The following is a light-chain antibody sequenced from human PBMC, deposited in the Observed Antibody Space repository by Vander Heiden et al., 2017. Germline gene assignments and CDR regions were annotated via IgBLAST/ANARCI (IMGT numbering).Light chain of an antibody. CDR1: QTITSY. V-gene: IGKV1-39*01. Sequence: DIQLPQSPSSLSASVGDRITITCRASQTITSYLNWYQQKPGKAPKLLIYGASSLQSGVPSRFSGSGSGTDFTLTISSLQPEDFATYYCQQSYSTPWTFGQGTKVEIK. CDR3: QQSYSTPWT. CDR2: GAS. J-gene: IGKJ1*01.